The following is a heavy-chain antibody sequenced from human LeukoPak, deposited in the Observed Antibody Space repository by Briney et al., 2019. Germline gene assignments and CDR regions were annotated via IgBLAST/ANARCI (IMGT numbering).Heavy chain of an antibody. D-gene: IGHD7-27*01. V-gene: IGHV6-1*01. CDR2: TRYRSTWMT. J-gene: IGHJ4*02. CDR1: GDSVSSKSVS. CDR3: VRDFNWGFDY. Sequence: SQTLSLTCAISGDSVSSKSVSWSWIRQSPSGGLEFLGRTRYRSTWMTFYSLSVQSRMTINADTSRNHVSLRLNSVTPEDTALYYCVRDFNWGFDYWGQRTLVTVSS.